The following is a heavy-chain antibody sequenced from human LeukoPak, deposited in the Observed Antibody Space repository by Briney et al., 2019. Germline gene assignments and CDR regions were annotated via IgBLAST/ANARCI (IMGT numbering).Heavy chain of an antibody. V-gene: IGHV4-61*05. Sequence: SETLSLTCTVSSGSISTSNYYWGWVRQPPGKALEWIGYIYYSETTKYNPSPKSRVTISVDTSKNQFSLKLSSVTAADTAVYYCARALYFGSGSPYYYMDVWGKGTTVIISS. CDR1: SGSISTSNYY. D-gene: IGHD3-10*01. CDR2: IYYSETT. CDR3: ARALYFGSGSPYYYMDV. J-gene: IGHJ6*03.